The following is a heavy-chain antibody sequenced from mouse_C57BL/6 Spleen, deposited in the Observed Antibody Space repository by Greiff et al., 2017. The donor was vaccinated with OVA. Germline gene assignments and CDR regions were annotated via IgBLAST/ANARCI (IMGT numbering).Heavy chain of an antibody. CDR3: ARRYDGYPYYAVDY. J-gene: IGHJ4*01. Sequence: VQLQQSGAELVKPGASVKISCKASGYAFSSYWMNWVKQRPGKGLEWIGQIYPGDGDTNYNEKFKGKATLTADKSSSTAYMQLSSLTSEDSAVYFCARRYDGYPYYAVDYWGQGTSVTVSS. V-gene: IGHV1-80*01. CDR1: GYAFSSYW. D-gene: IGHD2-3*01. CDR2: IYPGDGDT.